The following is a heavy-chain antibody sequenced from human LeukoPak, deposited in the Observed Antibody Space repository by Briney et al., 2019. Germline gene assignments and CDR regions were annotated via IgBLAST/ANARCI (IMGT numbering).Heavy chain of an antibody. Sequence: ASVKVSCKASGYTFTSYGISWVRQAPGQGLEWMGWISAYNGNTNYAQKFLGRVSMTADTSTSTAYMELRSLTSDDTAVYYCARSGRGTYYYFDLWGQGTLVTVSS. CDR2: ISAYNGNT. CDR3: ARSGRGTYYYFDL. D-gene: IGHD5-12*01. V-gene: IGHV1-18*01. CDR1: GYTFTSYG. J-gene: IGHJ4*02.